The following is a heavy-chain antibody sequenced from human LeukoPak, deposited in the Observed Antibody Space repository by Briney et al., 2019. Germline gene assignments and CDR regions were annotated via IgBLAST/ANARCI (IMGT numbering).Heavy chain of an antibody. J-gene: IGHJ4*02. D-gene: IGHD6-6*01. CDR2: ISYDGSNK. Sequence: GGSLRLSCAASGFTFSSYWMNCARQAPGKGLEWVAVISYDGSNKYYADSVKGRFTISRDNSKNTLYLQMNSLRAEDTAVYYCARGRKRAYSSRYPDYFDYWGQGTLVTVSS. CDR1: GFTFSSYW. CDR3: ARGRKRAYSSRYPDYFDY. V-gene: IGHV3-30-3*01.